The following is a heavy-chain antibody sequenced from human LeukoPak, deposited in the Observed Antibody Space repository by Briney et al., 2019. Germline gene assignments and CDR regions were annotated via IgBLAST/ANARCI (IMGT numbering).Heavy chain of an antibody. V-gene: IGHV4-59*01. D-gene: IGHD4-17*01. CDR1: GGSINNYY. J-gene: IGHJ4*02. CDR3: ARGGDYGDPRYSDY. CDR2: IYYRGST. Sequence: SETLSLTCTVSGGSINNYYWSWIRQPPGKGLEWIGYIYYRGSTNYNPSLKSRVTFSVDTSKNQFPLKLNSVTAADTAVYYCARGGDYGDPRYSDYWGQGALVTVSS.